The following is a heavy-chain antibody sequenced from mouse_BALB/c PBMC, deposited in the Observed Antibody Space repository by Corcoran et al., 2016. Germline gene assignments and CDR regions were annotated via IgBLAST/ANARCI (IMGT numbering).Heavy chain of an antibody. CDR3: ARARRPYAMDY. CDR2: INTETGEP. CDR1: GYTFTDYS. Sequence: QIQVVQSGPELKKPGETVKISCKASGYTFTDYSMHWVKQAPGKGLKWMGWINTETGEPTYADDFKGRFAFSLETYASTAYLQINNLKNEDTATYFCARARRPYAMDYWGQGTSVTVSS. V-gene: IGHV9-2-1*01. D-gene: IGHD2-12*01. J-gene: IGHJ4*01.